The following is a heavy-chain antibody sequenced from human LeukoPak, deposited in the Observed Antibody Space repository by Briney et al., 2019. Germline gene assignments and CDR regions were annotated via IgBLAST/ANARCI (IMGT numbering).Heavy chain of an antibody. D-gene: IGHD1-1*01. V-gene: IGHV3-74*01. CDR3: AKSTRRRGGSYDFDY. CDR1: GFTFSSYW. Sequence: GGSLRLSCAASGFTFSSYWMHWVRQAPGKGLVWVSRIKSDGSTNYADSVKGRFTISRDNAKNSLYLQMNSRRAEDTALYYWAKSTRRRGGSYDFDYWGRGTLVTVSS. J-gene: IGHJ4*02. CDR2: IKSDGST.